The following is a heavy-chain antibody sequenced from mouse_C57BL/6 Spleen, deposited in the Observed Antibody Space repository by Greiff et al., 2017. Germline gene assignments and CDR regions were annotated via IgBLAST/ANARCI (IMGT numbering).Heavy chain of an antibody. CDR1: GYSFTDYN. V-gene: IGHV1-39*01. D-gene: IGHD2-2*01. CDR2: INPNYGTT. J-gene: IGHJ1*03. Sequence: VQLQQSGPELVKPGASVKISCKASGYSFTDYNMNWVKQSNGQSLEWIGVINPNYGTTSYNQKFKGKATLTVDQSSSTAYMQLNSLTSEDSAVYYGARGLRQTDWYFDVWGTGTTVTVSS. CDR3: ARGLRQTDWYFDV.